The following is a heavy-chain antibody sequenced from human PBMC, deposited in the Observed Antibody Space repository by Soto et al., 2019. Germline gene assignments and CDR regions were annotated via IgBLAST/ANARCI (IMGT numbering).Heavy chain of an antibody. D-gene: IGHD3-22*01. CDR2: INAGNGNT. V-gene: IGHV1-3*01. Sequence: ASVKVSCKASGYTFTSYAMHWVRQAPGQRLEWMGWINAGNGNTKYSQKFQGRVTITRDTSASTAYMELSSLRSEDTAVYYCASDTLYDSSGYYYVGYNWFDPWGQGTPVTVSS. CDR1: GYTFTSYA. J-gene: IGHJ5*02. CDR3: ASDTLYDSSGYYYVGYNWFDP.